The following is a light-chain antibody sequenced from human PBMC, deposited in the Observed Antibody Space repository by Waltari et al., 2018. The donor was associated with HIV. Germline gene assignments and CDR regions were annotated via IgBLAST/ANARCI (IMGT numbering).Light chain of an antibody. CDR2: DID. J-gene: IGLJ2*01. CDR1: STYSRFYHH. CDR3: ASNRLDSTLV. V-gene: IGLV2-14*03. Sequence: QSALTQPASVSGFPGQTINISSTGLSTYSRFYHHVSWYQQHPGSVPRLIIYDIDSRPSGISDHFSGSRSGDSASLTISGLQSGDEAHYFCASNRLDSTLVFGGGTKLTIL.